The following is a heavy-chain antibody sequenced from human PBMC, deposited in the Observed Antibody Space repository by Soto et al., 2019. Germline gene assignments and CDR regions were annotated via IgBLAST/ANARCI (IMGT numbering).Heavy chain of an antibody. CDR3: VREVYSPADS. CDR1: GGSVSSSPSY. D-gene: IGHD5-18*01. Sequence: QVQLEESGPGLVKPSETLSLTCSVAGGSVSSSPSYWNWIRQPPGKGLEWIGYVFYSGSTNYNPSLESRVTISLDISKNEFSLRMRSVTAADMAVYYCVREVYSPADSWGQGTLITVSS. V-gene: IGHV4-61*01. J-gene: IGHJ4*02. CDR2: VFYSGST.